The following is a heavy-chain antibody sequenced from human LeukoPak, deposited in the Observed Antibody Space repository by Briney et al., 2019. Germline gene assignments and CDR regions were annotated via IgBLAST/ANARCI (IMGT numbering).Heavy chain of an antibody. V-gene: IGHV4-61*02. D-gene: IGHD1-26*01. J-gene: IGHJ4*02. CDR1: GGSISSGSYY. CDR3: ARDPGGY. CDR2: IYTSGST. Sequence: SETLSLTCTVSGGSISSGSYYWNWIRQPAGKGLEWIGRIYTSGSTNYNPSLKSRVTISVDTSKNQFSLKLSSVTAADTAVHYCARDPGGYWGQGTLVTVSS.